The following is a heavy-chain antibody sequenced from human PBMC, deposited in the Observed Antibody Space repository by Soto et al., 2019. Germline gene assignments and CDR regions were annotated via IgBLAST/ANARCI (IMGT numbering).Heavy chain of an antibody. D-gene: IGHD1-1*01. CDR2: IYYSGST. Sequence: QLQLQESGPGLVKPSETLSLTCTVSGGSISSSSYYWGWIRQPPGKGLEWIGSIYYSGSTYYNPSLKSRVTISVDTSKNQFSLKLSSVTAADTAVYYCARQVRNGRFFDYWGQGTLVTVSS. V-gene: IGHV4-39*01. J-gene: IGHJ4*02. CDR1: GGSISSSSYY. CDR3: ARQVRNGRFFDY.